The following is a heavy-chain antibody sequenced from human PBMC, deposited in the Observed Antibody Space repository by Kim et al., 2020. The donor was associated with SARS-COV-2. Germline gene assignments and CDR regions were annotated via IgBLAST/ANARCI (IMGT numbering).Heavy chain of an antibody. CDR3: ARHRLYHSSGYSNGFDY. V-gene: IGHV5-10-1*01. J-gene: IGHJ4*02. CDR2: IDPSDSYT. D-gene: IGHD3-22*01. Sequence: GESLKISCKGSGYSFTSYWISWVRQMPGKGLEWMGRIDPSDSYTNYSPSFQGHVTISADKSISTAYLQWSSLKASDTAMYYCARHRLYHSSGYSNGFDYWGQGTLVTVSS. CDR1: GYSFTSYW.